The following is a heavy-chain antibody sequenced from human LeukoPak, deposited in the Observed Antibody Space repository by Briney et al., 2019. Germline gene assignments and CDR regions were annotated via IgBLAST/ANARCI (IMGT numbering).Heavy chain of an antibody. CDR3: ARGPTWGPVADY. Sequence: GRSLRLSCAASGFNFSSYGMHWVRQAPGKGLEWVTSIWFDGSNIHYADSVKGRVIISRDNSKSALYLQMNSLRAEDTAIYYCARGPTWGPVADYWGQGTLVTVSS. J-gene: IGHJ4*02. V-gene: IGHV3-33*01. D-gene: IGHD7-27*01. CDR1: GFNFSSYG. CDR2: IWFDGSNI.